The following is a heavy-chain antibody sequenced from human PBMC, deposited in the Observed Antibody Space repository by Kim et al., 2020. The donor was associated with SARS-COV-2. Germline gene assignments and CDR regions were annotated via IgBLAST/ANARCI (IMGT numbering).Heavy chain of an antibody. D-gene: IGHD3-10*01. Sequence: GGSLRLSCAASGFTFSNAWMSWVRQAPGKGLEWVGRIKSKTDGGTTDYAAPVKGRFTISRDDSKNTLYLQMNSLKTEDTAVYYCTTIFVRGVIRKNYFDYWGQGTLVTVSS. V-gene: IGHV3-15*01. CDR2: IKSKTDGGTT. CDR3: TTIFVRGVIRKNYFDY. CDR1: GFTFSNAW. J-gene: IGHJ4*02.